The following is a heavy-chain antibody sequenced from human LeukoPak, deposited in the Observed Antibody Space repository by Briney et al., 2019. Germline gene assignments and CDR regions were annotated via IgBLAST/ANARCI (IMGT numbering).Heavy chain of an antibody. Sequence: GGSLRLSCAASGFTFSDYYMSWIRQAPGKGLEWVSYISSSSSYTNYADSVKGRFTISRDNAKNSLYLQMNSLRAEATAVYYRARLYGDYRGPVGYWGQGTLVTVSS. D-gene: IGHD4-17*01. V-gene: IGHV3-11*06. J-gene: IGHJ4*02. CDR1: GFTFSDYY. CDR2: ISSSSSYT. CDR3: ARLYGDYRGPVGY.